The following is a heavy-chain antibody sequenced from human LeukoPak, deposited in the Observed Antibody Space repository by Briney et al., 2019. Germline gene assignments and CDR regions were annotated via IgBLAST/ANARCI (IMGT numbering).Heavy chain of an antibody. CDR3: AKPGCGKAPGLGYCSGGSCRCFDY. J-gene: IGHJ4*02. V-gene: IGHV3-30*18. CDR1: GFNFNTYS. CDR2: ISYDGSNK. Sequence: PGGSLRLSCEASGFNFNTYSMAWVRQAPGKGLEWAAVISYDGSNKYYADSVKGRFTISRDNSKNTLYLQMNSLRAEDTAVYYCAKPGCGKAPGLGYCSGGSCRCFDYWGQGTLVTVSS. D-gene: IGHD2-15*01.